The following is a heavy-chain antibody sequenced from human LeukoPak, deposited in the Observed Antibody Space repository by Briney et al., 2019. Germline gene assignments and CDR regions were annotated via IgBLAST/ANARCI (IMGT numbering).Heavy chain of an antibody. CDR1: GGSITSYH. CDR2: IYYSGST. J-gene: IGHJ4*02. CDR3: ARGSRDGYNHFDY. V-gene: IGHV4-59*01. Sequence: SETLSLTCTISGGSITSYHWSWIRQPPGKGLEWIGYIYYSGSTNYSPSLKSRVTISVDTSKNQFSLNLRSVTAADMAVYYCARGSRDGYNHFDYWGQGTLVTVSS. D-gene: IGHD5-24*01.